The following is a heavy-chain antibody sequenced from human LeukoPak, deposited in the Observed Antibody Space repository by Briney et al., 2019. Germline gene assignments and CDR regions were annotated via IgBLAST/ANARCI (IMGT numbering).Heavy chain of an antibody. J-gene: IGHJ4*02. CDR2: MNPNSGNT. CDR3: ARDHKAMGPSYFDY. V-gene: IGHV1-8*01. CDR1: GYTFTSYD. D-gene: IGHD5-18*01. Sequence: GASVKVSCKASGYTFTSYDINWVRQATGQGLEWTGWMNPNSGNTGYAQKFQGRVTMTRNTSISTAYMELSSLRSEDTAVYYCARDHKAMGPSYFDYWGQGTLVTVSS.